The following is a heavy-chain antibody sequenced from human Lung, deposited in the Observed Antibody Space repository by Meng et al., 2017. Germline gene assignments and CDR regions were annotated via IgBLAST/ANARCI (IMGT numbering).Heavy chain of an antibody. D-gene: IGHD4-11*01. Sequence: VQLQAWAAGLLKPSETLVRTGVVSGGSFSDYYWSWIRQSPGKGLEWIGEINHSGSTNYNPSLESRATISVDTSQNNLSLKLSSVTAADSAVYYCARGPTTMAHDFDYWGQGTLVTVSS. CDR2: INHSGST. CDR3: ARGPTTMAHDFDY. J-gene: IGHJ4*02. V-gene: IGHV4-34*01. CDR1: GGSFSDYY.